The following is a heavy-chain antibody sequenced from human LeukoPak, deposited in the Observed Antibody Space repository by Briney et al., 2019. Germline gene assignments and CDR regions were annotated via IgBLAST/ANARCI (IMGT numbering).Heavy chain of an antibody. D-gene: IGHD5-12*01. J-gene: IGHJ4*02. CDR1: GYTFTGYY. V-gene: IGHV1-2*02. CDR2: INPNSGGT. Sequence: ASVKVSCKASGYTFTGYYMHWVRQAPGQGLEWMGWINPNSGGTNYAQKFQGRVTMTRDTSISTAYMELSRLRSDDTAVYYCARSRRLRFTPFDYWGQGTLVTVSS. CDR3: ARSRRLRFTPFDY.